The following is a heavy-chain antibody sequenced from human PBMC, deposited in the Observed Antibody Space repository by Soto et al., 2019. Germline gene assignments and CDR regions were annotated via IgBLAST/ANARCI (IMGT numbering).Heavy chain of an antibody. CDR3: ARGAFGNYYKDY. V-gene: IGHV3-74*01. J-gene: IGHJ4*02. CDR2: VNTDETTT. D-gene: IGHD1-26*01. CDR1: GFTFTRDW. Sequence: EVQLVESGGGLVQPGGSLRLSCAASGFTFTRDWMRWVRQAPEKGLEWVSRVNTDETTTNYADSVKGRFTISRDNAKNTLYLQMNSLTAEDTAIYFCARGAFGNYYKDYWGQGTLVTVSP.